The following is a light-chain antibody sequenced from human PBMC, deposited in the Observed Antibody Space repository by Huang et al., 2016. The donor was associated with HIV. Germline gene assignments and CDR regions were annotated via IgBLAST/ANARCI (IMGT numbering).Light chain of an antibody. V-gene: IGKV1-39*01. CDR2: AAS. Sequence: DIQMTQSPSSLSASVGDRVIITCRASQSISSYLNWYQQQPGKAPNLLIYAASSLQSGVPSRFSGSGSATDFTLTIRSLQPEDFATYYCQQSYSNTFTFGAGTKVD. CDR3: QQSYSNTFT. CDR1: QSISSY. J-gene: IGKJ3*01.